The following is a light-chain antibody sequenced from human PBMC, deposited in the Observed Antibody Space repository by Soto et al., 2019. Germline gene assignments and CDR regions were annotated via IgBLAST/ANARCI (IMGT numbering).Light chain of an antibody. Sequence: DIQVTQSPSSLSASVGDRVTVTCRASQRIGSYLNWYQQKPGKAPKLLMYAASTLQSGVPSRFSGSGSGTDFTLTISSLQPEDPATYYCQQSYSTPWTFGQGTKVEIK. CDR2: AAS. J-gene: IGKJ1*01. CDR3: QQSYSTPWT. V-gene: IGKV1-39*01. CDR1: QRIGSY.